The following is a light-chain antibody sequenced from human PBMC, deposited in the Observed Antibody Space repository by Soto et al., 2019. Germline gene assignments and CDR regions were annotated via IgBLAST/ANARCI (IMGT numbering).Light chain of an antibody. V-gene: IGKV1-39*01. Sequence: DIQMTQSPSSLSASVGDRVTITCRASPSISSYLNWYQQKPGKAPKLLIYAASSLQSGVQSRFSGSGSGTDFTLTISSLQPEDFATYYCQQSYSTPPLTFGGGTKVEIK. CDR1: PSISSY. CDR2: AAS. CDR3: QQSYSTPPLT. J-gene: IGKJ4*01.